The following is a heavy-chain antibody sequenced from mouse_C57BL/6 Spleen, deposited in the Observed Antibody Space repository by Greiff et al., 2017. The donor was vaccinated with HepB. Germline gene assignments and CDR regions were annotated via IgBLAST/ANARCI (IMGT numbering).Heavy chain of an antibody. CDR2: INPNYGTT. D-gene: IGHD1-1*01. J-gene: IGHJ1*03. CDR1: GYSFTDYN. Sequence: EVHLVESGPELVKPGASVKISCKASGYSFTDYNMNWVKQSNGKSLEWIGVINPNYGTTSYNQKFKGKATLTVDQSSSTAYMQLNSLTSEDSAVYYCARIYYYGSSPYFDVWGTGTTVTVSS. CDR3: ARIYYYGSSPYFDV. V-gene: IGHV1-39*01.